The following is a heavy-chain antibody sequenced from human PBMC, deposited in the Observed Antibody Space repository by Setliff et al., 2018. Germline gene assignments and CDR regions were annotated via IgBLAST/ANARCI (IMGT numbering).Heavy chain of an antibody. CDR1: GGSITSGNNY. V-gene: IGHV4-61*02. Sequence: PSETLSLTCTVSGGSITSGNNYWSWIRQPAGKGLEWIGRIYSIGSATYNPSLKGRVTISLDRSENEFSLNLTSVTAADTAVYFFAREPSPSDALDIWGQGTMVTVAS. J-gene: IGHJ3*02. CDR2: IYSIGSA. CDR3: AREPSPSDALDI.